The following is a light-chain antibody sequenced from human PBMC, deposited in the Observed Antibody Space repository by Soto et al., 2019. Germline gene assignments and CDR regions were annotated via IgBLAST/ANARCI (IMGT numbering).Light chain of an antibody. CDR3: QQDGSLPFT. Sequence: EIVLTQSPGTLSLSPGERATLSCRASQSISDNNLAWFQQKPGQAPRLLIYAASIRATGIPDRFSGSGSGTDFTLTINRLEPEDFAMYYCQQDGSLPFTFGPGTKLDI. CDR1: QSISDNN. J-gene: IGKJ3*01. CDR2: AAS. V-gene: IGKV3-20*01.